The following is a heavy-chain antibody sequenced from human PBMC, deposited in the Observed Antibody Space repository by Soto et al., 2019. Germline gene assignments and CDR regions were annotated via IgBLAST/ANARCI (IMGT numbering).Heavy chain of an antibody. V-gene: IGHV1-69*06. Sequence: SVKVSCKASGGTFSSYAISWVRQAPGQGLEWMGGIIPIFGTANYAQKFQGRVTITADKSTNTACMELSSLRSEDTAVYYCARGGVYYDFWSGYYTHLDYWGQGTLVTVSS. CDR1: GGTFSSYA. CDR3: ARGGVYYDFWSGYYTHLDY. J-gene: IGHJ4*02. CDR2: IIPIFGTA. D-gene: IGHD3-3*01.